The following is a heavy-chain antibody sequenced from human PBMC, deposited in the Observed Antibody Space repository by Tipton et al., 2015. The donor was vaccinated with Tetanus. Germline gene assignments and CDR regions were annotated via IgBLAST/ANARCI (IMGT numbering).Heavy chain of an antibody. Sequence: TLSLTCTVSGGSISSSSYYWGWIRQPPGKGLEWIGSIYYSGSTYYNPSLKSRVTISVDTSKNQFSLKLSSVTAADTAVYYCARVSVDGYNTKDWGQGTLVTVSS. D-gene: IGHD5-24*01. CDR3: ARVSVDGYNTKD. CDR2: IYYSGST. CDR1: GGSISSSSYY. J-gene: IGHJ4*02. V-gene: IGHV4-39*01.